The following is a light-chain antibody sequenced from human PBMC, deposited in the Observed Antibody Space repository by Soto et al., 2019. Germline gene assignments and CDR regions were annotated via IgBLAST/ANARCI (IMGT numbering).Light chain of an antibody. CDR1: QSISSSY. J-gene: IGKJ1*01. CDR2: GAS. V-gene: IGKV3-20*01. Sequence: EIVLTQSPGTLSLSPGEIATLSFSASQSISSSYLAWYQQKPGQAPRLLIYGASSRATGIPDRFSGSGSGTDFTLTINRLEPEDFAVYYCQQYDSSPRTFGQGTKVDIK. CDR3: QQYDSSPRT.